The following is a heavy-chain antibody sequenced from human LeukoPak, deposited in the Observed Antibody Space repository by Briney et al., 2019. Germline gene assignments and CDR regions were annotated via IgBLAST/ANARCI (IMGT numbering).Heavy chain of an antibody. Sequence: GESLKISCKGSGYTFTNYWIGWVRQVPGKGPEWMGIIWPSDSDTRYSPSFRGQVTISTDKSISTAYLLWNSLKASDTAMYYCARHINSLQVGGGGYTFQAFDIWGQGTMVTVSS. J-gene: IGHJ3*02. CDR3: ARHINSLQVGGGGYTFQAFDI. V-gene: IGHV5-51*01. D-gene: IGHD5-24*01. CDR2: IWPSDSDT. CDR1: GYTFTNYW.